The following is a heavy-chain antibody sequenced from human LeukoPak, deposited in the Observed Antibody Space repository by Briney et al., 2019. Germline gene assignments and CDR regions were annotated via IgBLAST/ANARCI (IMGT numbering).Heavy chain of an antibody. D-gene: IGHD3-22*01. CDR2: IYYSGST. CDR1: GGSISSYY. J-gene: IGHJ5*02. V-gene: IGHV4-59*01. Sequence: SETLSLTCTVSGGSISSYYWSWIRQPPGKGLEWIGYIYYSGSTNYDPSLKSRVTISVDTSKNQFSLKLSSVTAADTAVYYCARAVKYYYDSSGYPKWFDPWGQGTLVTVSS. CDR3: ARAVKYYYDSSGYPKWFDP.